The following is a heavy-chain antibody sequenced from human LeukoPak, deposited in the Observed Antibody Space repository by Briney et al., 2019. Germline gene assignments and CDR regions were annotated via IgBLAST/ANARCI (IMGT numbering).Heavy chain of an antibody. CDR1: GYAFMSYD. D-gene: IGHD3-16*01. V-gene: IGHV1-8*02. J-gene: IGHJ1*01. Sequence: ASVKVSCKASGYAFMSYDINWVRQATGQGLEWMGWMNPNSGITGYTQKFQGRVTMTRNTSISTAYMELSSLRSEHTAVYYCARYEPLLRYFQFWGQGTLVTVSS. CDR3: ARYEPLLRYFQF. CDR2: MNPNSGIT.